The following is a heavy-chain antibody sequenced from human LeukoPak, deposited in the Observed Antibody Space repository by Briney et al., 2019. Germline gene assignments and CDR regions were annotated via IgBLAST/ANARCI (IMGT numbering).Heavy chain of an antibody. CDR1: GFTFSSYS. CDR3: ARSGEEFGRELRKLPGSYFDY. J-gene: IGHJ4*02. V-gene: IGHV3-21*01. Sequence: PGGSLRLSCAASGFTFSSYSMNWVRQAPGKGLEWVSSISSSSSYIYYADSVKGRFTISRDNAKNSLYLQMNRLRAEDTAVYYCARSGEEFGRELRKLPGSYFDYWGQGTLVTVSS. CDR2: ISSSSSYI. D-gene: IGHD1-26*01.